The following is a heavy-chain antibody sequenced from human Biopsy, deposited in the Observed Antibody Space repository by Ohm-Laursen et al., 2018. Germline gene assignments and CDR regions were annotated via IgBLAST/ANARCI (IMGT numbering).Heavy chain of an antibody. CDR2: IYYSGSI. CDR3: ALMPAAIREPNYSYYGMHV. CDR1: GGSVNSYS. Sequence: SETLSLTCTVSGGSVNSYSWSWIRQPPGKGLEWIGYIYYSGSINYNPSLKSRVTISLDTSKNQFSLKLSSVTAADTAVYYCALMPAAIREPNYSYYGMHVWGQGTTVTVSS. D-gene: IGHD2-2*02. J-gene: IGHJ6*02. V-gene: IGHV4-59*08.